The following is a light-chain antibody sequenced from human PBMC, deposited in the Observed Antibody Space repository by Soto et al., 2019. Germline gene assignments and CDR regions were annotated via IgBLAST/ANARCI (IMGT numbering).Light chain of an antibody. J-gene: IGLJ2*01. CDR2: DNN. Sequence: VLTQPPSVSGAPGQRVTISCTGSTSNIGAGYNVHWYQQLPGTAPKLLIYDNNNRPSGVPDRFSGSKSDTSASLAITGLQAEDEADYYCQSYDITLSGLVFGGGTKVTVL. CDR3: QSYDITLSGLV. CDR1: TSNIGAGYN. V-gene: IGLV1-40*01.